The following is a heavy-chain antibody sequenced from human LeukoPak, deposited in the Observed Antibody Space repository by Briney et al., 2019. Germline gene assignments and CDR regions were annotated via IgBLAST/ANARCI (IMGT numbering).Heavy chain of an antibody. CDR3: ARVTPPGYCSSTSCLGWFDP. CDR2: IIPIFGTA. V-gene: IGHV1-69*01. J-gene: IGHJ5*02. CDR1: GGTFSSYA. Sequence: ASVKVSCKASGGTFSSYAISWVRQAPGQGLEWMGGIIPIFGTANYAQKFQGRVTITADESTSTAYMELSSLRSEDTAVYYCARVTPPGYCSSTSCLGWFDPWGQGTLVTVSS. D-gene: IGHD2-2*03.